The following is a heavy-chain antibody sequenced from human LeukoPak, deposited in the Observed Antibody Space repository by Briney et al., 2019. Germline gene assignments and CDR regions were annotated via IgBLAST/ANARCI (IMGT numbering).Heavy chain of an antibody. J-gene: IGHJ4*02. CDR3: ARGRRYSSGWYVY. Sequence: SETLSLTCTVSGYSISSGYYWGWIRQSPETGLEWIGSFYHSGSTNYNPSLKSRVTISVDTSKNQFSLKLSSVTAADTAVYYCARGRRYSSGWYVYWGQGTLVTVSS. CDR2: FYHSGST. V-gene: IGHV4-38-2*02. CDR1: GYSISSGYY. D-gene: IGHD6-19*01.